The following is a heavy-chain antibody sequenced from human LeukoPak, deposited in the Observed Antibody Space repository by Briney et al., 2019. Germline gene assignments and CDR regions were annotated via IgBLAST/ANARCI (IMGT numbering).Heavy chain of an antibody. D-gene: IGHD6-19*01. V-gene: IGHV3-48*03. CDR1: GFTFSRHA. J-gene: IGHJ4*02. CDR2: ISSSGSTI. CDR3: ARAHPSGWFYFDY. Sequence: GGSLRLSCAASGFTFSRHAMSWVRQAPGKGLEWVSYISSSGSTIYYADSVKGRFTISRDNAKNSLYLQMNSLRAEDTAVYYCARAHPSGWFYFDYWGQGTLVTVSS.